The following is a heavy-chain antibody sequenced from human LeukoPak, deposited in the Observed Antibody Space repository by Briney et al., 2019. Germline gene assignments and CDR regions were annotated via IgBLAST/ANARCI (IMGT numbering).Heavy chain of an antibody. CDR3: ASSKMVGYYYMDV. V-gene: IGHV3-53*01. J-gene: IGHJ6*03. CDR1: GFTVSSNY. D-gene: IGHD2-15*01. Sequence: GGSLRLSCAASGFTVSSNYMSWVRQAPGKGLEWVSVIYSGGSTYYADSVKGRFTISRDNSKNTLYLQMNSLRAEDTAVYYCASSKMVGYYYMDVWGKGTTVTISS. CDR2: IYSGGST.